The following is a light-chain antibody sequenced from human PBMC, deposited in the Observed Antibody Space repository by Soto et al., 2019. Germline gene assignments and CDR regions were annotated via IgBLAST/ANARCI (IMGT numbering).Light chain of an antibody. CDR2: EVS. V-gene: IGLV2-8*01. CDR1: SSDVGGYNY. J-gene: IGLJ1*01. Sequence: QSVLTQPPSASGSPGQSVTIPCTGTSSDVGGYNYVSWYQQHPGKAPKLMIYEVSKRPSGVPDRFSGSKSGNTASLTVSGFLAEDEADYYCSSYARSNNYGCGTG. CDR3: SSYARSNNYG.